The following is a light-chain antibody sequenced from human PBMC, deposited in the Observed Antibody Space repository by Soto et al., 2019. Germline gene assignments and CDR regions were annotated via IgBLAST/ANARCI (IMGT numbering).Light chain of an antibody. CDR2: GAS. V-gene: IGKV3-20*01. CDR3: HQYAVSPLT. J-gene: IGKJ4*01. CDR1: QTISSN. Sequence: EIVMTQSPATLSVSPGERGTLSCRASQTISSNLAWYQHKPDQAPRLLIYGASNRATGVPDRFSGSGSGTDFTLSVTRLEPEDFAVYYCHQYAVSPLTFGGGTKVDIK.